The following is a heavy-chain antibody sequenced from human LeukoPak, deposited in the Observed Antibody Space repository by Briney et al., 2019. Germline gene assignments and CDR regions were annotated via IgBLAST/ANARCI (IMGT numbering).Heavy chain of an antibody. CDR1: GGTFSSYA. D-gene: IGHD2-2*01. J-gene: IGHJ4*02. CDR3: ARVVCSSTSCLGGWEN. CDR2: IIPIFGTA. Sequence: SVKVSCKASGGTFSSYAISWVRQAPGQGLEWMGGIIPIFGTANYAQKFQGRVTITADKSTSTAYMELSSLRSEDTAVYYCARVVCSSTSCLGGWENWGQGTLVTVSS. V-gene: IGHV1-69*06.